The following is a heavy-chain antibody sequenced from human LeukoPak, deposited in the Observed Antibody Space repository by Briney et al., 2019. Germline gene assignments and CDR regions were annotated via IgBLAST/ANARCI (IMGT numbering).Heavy chain of an antibody. CDR2: INPNSGST. J-gene: IGHJ4*02. D-gene: IGHD2-2*02. Sequence: GASVKVSRKATVYTFTGYHMHWVQQAPGQGLEWMGWINPNSGSTNYAQKFQGRVARTRDTSISTAYMELSRLRSDDTAVYYWAKGYYCSSTSCYRLVYYWGQGTLVTVSS. CDR3: AKGYYCSSTSCYRLVYY. V-gene: IGHV1-2*02. CDR1: VYTFTGYH.